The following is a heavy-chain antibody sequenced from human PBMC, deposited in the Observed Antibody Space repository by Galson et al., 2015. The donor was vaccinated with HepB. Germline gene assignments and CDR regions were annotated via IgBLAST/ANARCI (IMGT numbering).Heavy chain of an antibody. Sequence: SLRLSCAASGFTVSSNYMSWVRQAPGKGLEWVSVIYSGGSTYYADSVKGRFTISRDNSKNTLYLQMNSLRAEDTAVYYCAIGYCSSTSCYEGGAFDIWGQGTMVTVSS. D-gene: IGHD2-2*01. V-gene: IGHV3-53*01. J-gene: IGHJ3*02. CDR1: GFTVSSNY. CDR2: IYSGGST. CDR3: AIGYCSSTSCYEGGAFDI.